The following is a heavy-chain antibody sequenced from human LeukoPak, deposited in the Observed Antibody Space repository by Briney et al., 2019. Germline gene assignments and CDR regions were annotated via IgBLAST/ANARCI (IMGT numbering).Heavy chain of an antibody. J-gene: IGHJ4*02. CDR3: SRSEYFYGSGTYSRFDY. Sequence: SVKVSCKASGYTFTGYYMHWVRQAPGQGLEWMGWINPNSGGTSYAQRFQGRVTMTRDTSISTAYMELSSLRSDDTAIYYRSRSEYFYGSGTYSRFDYWGQGTLVTVSS. V-gene: IGHV1-2*02. CDR1: GYTFTGYY. CDR2: INPNSGGT. D-gene: IGHD3-10*01.